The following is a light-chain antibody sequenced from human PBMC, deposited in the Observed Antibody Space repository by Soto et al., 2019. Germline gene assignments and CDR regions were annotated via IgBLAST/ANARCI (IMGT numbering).Light chain of an antibody. CDR2: GAS. CDR1: QSVSSSY. CDR3: QQYGSSPLT. V-gene: IGKV3-20*01. Sequence: EIVLTQSPGTLSLSPGESATLSCRASQSVSSSYLAWYQQKPGQAPRLLIYGASSRATGIPDRFSGNGSGTDFTLTISRLEPEDFAVYYCQQYGSSPLTFGQGTKVEIK. J-gene: IGKJ1*01.